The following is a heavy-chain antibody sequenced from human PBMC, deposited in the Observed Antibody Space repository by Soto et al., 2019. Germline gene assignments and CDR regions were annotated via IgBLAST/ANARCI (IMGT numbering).Heavy chain of an antibody. D-gene: IGHD3-10*01. CDR1: GFSLSTRGVA. V-gene: IGHV2-5*02. J-gene: IGHJ5*02. Sequence: QSTLKESGPALVKPTQTLTLTCTFSGFSLSTRGVAVAWIRQPPGKALEWLALIYWDDDKRYSPSLKSRLTITKATSKNPVALTMTNMDPVDTSTYSCAHVLLSGTYTYFVPWGQGTLVTVSS. CDR2: IYWDDDK. CDR3: AHVLLSGTYTYFVP.